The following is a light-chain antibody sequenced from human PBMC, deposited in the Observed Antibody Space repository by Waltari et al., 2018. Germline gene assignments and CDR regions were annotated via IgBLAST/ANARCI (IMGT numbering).Light chain of an antibody. CDR1: QSLLHSNGYNY. V-gene: IGKV2-28*01. J-gene: IGKJ5*01. CDR3: MQALQTHIT. Sequence: DIVMSHSPLSLPVSLGGPAPPSRRSRQSLLHSNGYNYLDWYLQKPGQSPQLLIYGGSYRATGIPDRFSGSGSGTDFTLKISRVEAEDVGVYYCMQALQTHITFGQGTRLEIK. CDR2: GGS.